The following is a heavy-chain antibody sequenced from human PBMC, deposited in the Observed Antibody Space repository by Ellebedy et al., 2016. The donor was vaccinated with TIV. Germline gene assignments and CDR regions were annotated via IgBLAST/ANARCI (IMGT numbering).Heavy chain of an antibody. Sequence: ASVKVSCKASGYPFTGHFLHWVRQAPGQGLEWVGCINPNSGGKTVAQNFQGRVTMTRDTSISTVYMELSRLQSDDTAVYYCARVLRATSGMDVWGQGTTVIVS. D-gene: IGHD4/OR15-4a*01. CDR3: ARVLRATSGMDV. CDR1: GYPFTGHF. J-gene: IGHJ6*02. CDR2: INPNSGGK. V-gene: IGHV1-2*02.